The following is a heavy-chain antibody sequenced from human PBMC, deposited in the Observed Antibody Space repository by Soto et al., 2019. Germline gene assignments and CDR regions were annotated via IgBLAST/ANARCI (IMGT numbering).Heavy chain of an antibody. Sequence: GGSLRLSCAASRFTFRNYYMSWVRQAPGKGLEWVSQIYGDGSDTSYADSVKGRFTISRDNAKNTLYLQMNSLRAEDTAVYYCVRSRYPYYFDYWGQGTLVTVSS. J-gene: IGHJ4*02. CDR1: RFTFRNYY. CDR2: IYGDGSDT. CDR3: VRSRYPYYFDY. D-gene: IGHD1-1*01. V-gene: IGHV3-74*01.